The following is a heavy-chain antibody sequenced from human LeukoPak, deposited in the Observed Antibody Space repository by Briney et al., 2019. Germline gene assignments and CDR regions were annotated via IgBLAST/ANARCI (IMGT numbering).Heavy chain of an antibody. J-gene: IGHJ4*02. CDR1: GYTFTTYD. V-gene: IGHV1-18*01. D-gene: IGHD3-10*01. CDR2: ISAYNGYT. CDR3: ATEWGSGSNYNFDY. Sequence: ASVKVSCKASGYTFTTYDISWVRQAPGQGLEWMGWISAYNGYTNYAQKLQGRVTMTEDTSTDTAYMELSSLRSEDTAVYYCATEWGSGSNYNFDYWGQGTLVTVSS.